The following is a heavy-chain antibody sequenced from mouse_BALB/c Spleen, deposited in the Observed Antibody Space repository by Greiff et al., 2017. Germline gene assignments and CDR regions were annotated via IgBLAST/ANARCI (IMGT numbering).Heavy chain of an antibody. V-gene: IGHV1S81*02. D-gene: IGHD2-4*01. CDR1: GYTFTSYW. J-gene: IGHJ4*01. Sequence: QVQLQQPGAELVKPGASVKLSCKASGYTFTSYWMHWVKQRPGQGLEWIGELNPSNGRTNYNEKFKSKATLTVDKSSSTAYMQLSSLTSEDSAVYYCAREGVMITTGRAMDYWGQGTSVTVSS. CDR2: LNPSNGRT. CDR3: AREGVMITTGRAMDY.